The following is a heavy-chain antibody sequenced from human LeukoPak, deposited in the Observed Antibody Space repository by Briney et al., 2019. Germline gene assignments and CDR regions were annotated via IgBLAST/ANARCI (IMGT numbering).Heavy chain of an antibody. J-gene: IGHJ6*02. V-gene: IGHV3-30-3*01. CDR3: ARDISGWYSGGYFRMDV. Sequence: GRSLRLSCAASGFTSSNYAMHWVRQAPGKGLEWVAFISSDESDKYYADSVKGRFTISRDNFKNTLYLQMNSLRAEDTAVYYCARDISGWYSGGYFRMDVWGQGTTVTVSS. CDR1: GFTSSNYA. D-gene: IGHD6-19*01. CDR2: ISSDESDK.